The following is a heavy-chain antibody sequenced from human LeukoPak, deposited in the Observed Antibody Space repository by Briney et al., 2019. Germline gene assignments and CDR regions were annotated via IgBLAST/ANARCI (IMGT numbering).Heavy chain of an antibody. CDR2: IYYSGST. CDR3: ASLGGAYFDY. V-gene: IGHV4-59*01. Sequence: SETLSLTCTVSGGSISSYYWSWIRQPPGKGLEWIGYIYYSGSTNYNPSLKSRVTISVDTSKNQFSLKLSSVTAADTAVYYCASLGGAYFDYWGQGTLVTVSS. J-gene: IGHJ4*02. D-gene: IGHD3-10*01. CDR1: GGSISSYY.